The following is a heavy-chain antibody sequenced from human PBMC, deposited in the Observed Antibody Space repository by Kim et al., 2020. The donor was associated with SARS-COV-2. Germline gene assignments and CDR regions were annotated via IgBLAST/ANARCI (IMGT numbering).Heavy chain of an antibody. CDR2: ISWNSGSI. CDR3: ASGSSWYGDYYYGMDV. Sequence: GGSLRLSCAASGFTFDDYAMHWVRQAPGKGLEWVSGISWNSGSIGYADPAKGRFTISRDNAKNSLYLQMNSLRAEDTALYYCASGSSWYGDYYYGMDVWG. D-gene: IGHD6-13*01. CDR1: GFTFDDYA. V-gene: IGHV3-9*01. J-gene: IGHJ6*01.